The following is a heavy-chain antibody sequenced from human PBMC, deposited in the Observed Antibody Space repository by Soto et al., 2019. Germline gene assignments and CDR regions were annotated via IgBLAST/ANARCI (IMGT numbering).Heavy chain of an antibody. Sequence: QVQLVQSGAEVKKPGASVKVSCKASGYTFTSYGISWVRQAPGQGLEWMGWISAYNGNTNYAQKLQGRVTMTTDTSTSTDYMELRSLRSDDTAVYYCARGRITMVRGVIFLNWFDPWGHGTLVTVSS. V-gene: IGHV1-18*01. CDR3: ARGRITMVRGVIFLNWFDP. J-gene: IGHJ5*02. CDR1: GYTFTSYG. D-gene: IGHD3-10*01. CDR2: ISAYNGNT.